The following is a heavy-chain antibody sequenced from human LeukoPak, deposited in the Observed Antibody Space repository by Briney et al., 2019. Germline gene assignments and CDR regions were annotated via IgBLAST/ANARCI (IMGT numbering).Heavy chain of an antibody. Sequence: ASVKVSCKASGYTFTSYYMHWVRQAPGQGLEWMGIINPSGGSTSYAQKFQGRVTMSRDTSTSTVYMELSSLRSEDTAVYYCARDRGEMATTPYNWIDPWGQGTLVTVSS. CDR3: ARDRGEMATTPYNWIDP. V-gene: IGHV1-46*01. D-gene: IGHD5-24*01. CDR1: GYTFTSYY. J-gene: IGHJ5*02. CDR2: INPSGGST.